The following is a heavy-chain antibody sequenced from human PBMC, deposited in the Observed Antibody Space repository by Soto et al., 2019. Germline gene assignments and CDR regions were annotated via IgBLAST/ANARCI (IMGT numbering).Heavy chain of an antibody. CDR1: GFTFSSYG. D-gene: IGHD4-4*01. CDR2: IWYDGSNK. J-gene: IGHJ6*02. V-gene: IGHV3-33*06. CDR3: AKATTPYYYGMDV. Sequence: GGSLRLSCAASGFTFSSYGMHWVRQAPGKGLEWVAVIWYDGSNKYYADSVKGRFTISRDNSKNTLYLQMNSLRAEDTAVYYCAKATTPYYYGMDVWGQGTTVTVSS.